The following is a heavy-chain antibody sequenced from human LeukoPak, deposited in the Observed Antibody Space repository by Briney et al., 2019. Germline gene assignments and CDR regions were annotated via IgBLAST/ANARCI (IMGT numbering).Heavy chain of an antibody. CDR1: GYTFSDYY. CDR2: ISSSGSTI. J-gene: IGHJ4*02. V-gene: IGHV3-11*01. D-gene: IGHD3-3*01. CDR3: ARAGVTTFGVVIDY. Sequence: GGSLRLSCAASGYTFSDYYVSWIRQAPGKGLEWVSYISSSGSTIYYADSVKGRFTISRDNAKNSLYLQMNSLRAEDTAVYYCARAGVTTFGVVIDYWGQGTLVTVSS.